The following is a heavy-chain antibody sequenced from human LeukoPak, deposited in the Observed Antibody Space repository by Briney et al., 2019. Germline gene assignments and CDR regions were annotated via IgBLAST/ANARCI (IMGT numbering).Heavy chain of an antibody. CDR1: GFTFSSYA. CDR3: AKLPEQQAYRKVIWYFDY. CDR2: ISGSGGST. Sequence: GGSLRLSCAASGFTFSSYAMSWVRQAPGKGLEWVSAISGSGGSTYYADSVKGRFTISRDNSKNTLYLQMNSLRAEDTAVYYCAKLPEQQAYRKVIWYFDYWGQGTLVTVSS. V-gene: IGHV3-23*01. D-gene: IGHD6-13*01. J-gene: IGHJ4*02.